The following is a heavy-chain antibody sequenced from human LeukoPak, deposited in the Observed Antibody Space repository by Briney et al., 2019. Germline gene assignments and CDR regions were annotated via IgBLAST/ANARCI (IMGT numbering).Heavy chain of an antibody. Sequence: GGSLRLSCAASGLTFSGYWMNWVRQAPGKGLEWVANIKPDGSEKYYVDSVKGRFTISRANAKNSLYLQMTSLRAEDTAVYYCASGSGDYSGRGTLHSVPS. CDR3: ASGSGDY. J-gene: IGHJ4*02. V-gene: IGHV3-7*02. CDR2: IKPDGSEK. D-gene: IGHD5-12*01. CDR1: GLTFSGYW.